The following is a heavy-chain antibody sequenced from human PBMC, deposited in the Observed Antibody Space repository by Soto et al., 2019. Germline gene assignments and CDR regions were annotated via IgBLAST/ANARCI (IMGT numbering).Heavy chain of an antibody. Sequence: QVQLQELGPGLVKPSQTLSLTCAISGDSVSSNSAAWNWIRQSPSRGLEWLGRTYYRSRWYNDYAVPVRSRITVNADTSENQFSLQLTSVTPEDTAVYYCAGTTSYQWYYMDVWGKGTTVTVSS. D-gene: IGHD1-7*01. V-gene: IGHV6-1*01. CDR2: TYYRSRWYN. J-gene: IGHJ6*03. CDR1: GDSVSSNSAA. CDR3: AGTTSYQWYYMDV.